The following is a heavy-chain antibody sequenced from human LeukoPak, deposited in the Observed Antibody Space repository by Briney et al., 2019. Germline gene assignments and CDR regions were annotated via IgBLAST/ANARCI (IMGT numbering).Heavy chain of an antibody. CDR3: TRDLMDYDVSTGLHHYYMDV. CDR1: GFIFTNYW. CDR2: IKYDGIDK. Sequence: PGGSLRLSCAASGFIFTNYWMNWVRQAPGKGLEWVAMIKYDGIDKKYLDSVKGRFTISRDNAKNTLFLQMNTLRVEDTAVYYCTRDLMDYDVSTGLHHYYMDVWGQGTTVTDSS. V-gene: IGHV3-7*01. J-gene: IGHJ6*02. D-gene: IGHD3-9*01.